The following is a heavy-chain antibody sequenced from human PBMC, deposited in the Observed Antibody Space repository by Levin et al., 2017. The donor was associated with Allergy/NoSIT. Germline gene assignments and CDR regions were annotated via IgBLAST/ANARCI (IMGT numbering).Heavy chain of an antibody. Sequence: GGSLRLSCAASGFTFSDYYMTWIRRAPGKGLEWVSYISGSGTIIYYGDAVKGRFTISRDNAEGSLYLQMNSLSAEDTAVYYCAGVTRCGGDCFFLDFWGQGALVTVSS. D-gene: IGHD2-21*02. CDR3: AGVTRCGGDCFFLDF. V-gene: IGHV3-11*01. CDR2: ISGSGTII. CDR1: GFTFSDYY. J-gene: IGHJ4*02.